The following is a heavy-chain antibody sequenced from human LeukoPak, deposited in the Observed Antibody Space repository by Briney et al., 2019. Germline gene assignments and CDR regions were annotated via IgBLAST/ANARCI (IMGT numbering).Heavy chain of an antibody. D-gene: IGHD6-19*01. V-gene: IGHV1-2*06. J-gene: IGHJ4*02. CDR3: ATYTSGSPFDY. Sequence: KPGASVEVSCKASGYTFSGYYIHWVRQAPGQGLEWMGRMNPDSGGTNYAQKFQGRVTMTRGTSITTAYMELSRLRSDDTAVYYCATYTSGSPFDYWGQGTLVTVSP. CDR2: MNPDSGGT. CDR1: GYTFSGYY.